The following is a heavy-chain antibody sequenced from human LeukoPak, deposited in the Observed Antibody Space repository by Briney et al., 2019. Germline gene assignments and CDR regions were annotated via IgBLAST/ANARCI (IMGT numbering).Heavy chain of an antibody. D-gene: IGHD3-10*01. CDR3: ARDRRSYYGSGSYDAFDI. CDR1: GGSISSYY. J-gene: IGHJ3*02. V-gene: IGHV4-59*12. CDR2: IYYSGST. Sequence: SETLSLTCTVSGGSISSYYRSWIRQPPGKGLEWIGYIYYSGSTNYNPSLKSRVTISVDTSKNQFSLKLSSVTAADTAVYYCARDRRSYYGSGSYDAFDIWGQGTMVTVSS.